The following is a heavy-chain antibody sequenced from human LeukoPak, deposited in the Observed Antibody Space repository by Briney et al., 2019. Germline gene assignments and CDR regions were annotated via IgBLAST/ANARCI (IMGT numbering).Heavy chain of an antibody. CDR3: AKDRIAVAGTACWFDP. CDR2: ISSSGGNI. J-gene: IGHJ5*02. V-gene: IGHV3-23*01. CDR1: GFTFSNYG. D-gene: IGHD6-19*01. Sequence: GGSLRLSCAASGFTFSNYGMTWVRQTPGKGLEWVSSISSSGGNIYYADSVKGRFTISRDNSKSTLYVQMNSLRGEDTAVYYCAKDRIAVAGTACWFDPWGQGTLVTVSS.